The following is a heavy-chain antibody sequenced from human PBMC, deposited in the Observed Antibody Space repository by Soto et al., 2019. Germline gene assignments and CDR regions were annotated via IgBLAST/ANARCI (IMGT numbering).Heavy chain of an antibody. D-gene: IGHD2-21*02. CDR3: VRRVVTNADDGFDI. CDR2: IYPGDSDI. J-gene: IGHJ3*02. CDR1: GYSFTNYW. Sequence: PWEFLKISCQGAGYSFTNYWIGWVRQVPGRGLQWMGIIYPGDSDIRYGPAFQGQITISADKSITTAFLQWTSLKASDTAMYFCVRRVVTNADDGFDIWGQGTMVTVSS. V-gene: IGHV5-51*01.